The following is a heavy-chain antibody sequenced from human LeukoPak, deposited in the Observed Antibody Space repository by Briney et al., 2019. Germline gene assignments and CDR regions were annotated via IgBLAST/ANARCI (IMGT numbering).Heavy chain of an antibody. CDR3: ARALMIVVVGFDY. V-gene: IGHV3-48*03. CDR2: ISSSGSTI. Sequence: PGGSLRLSCAASGFTFSSYEMNWVRQAPGKGLEWVSYISSSGSTIYYADSVKGRFTISRDNAKNSLYLQMNSLRAEDTAVYYCARALMIVVVGFDYWGQGTLVTVSS. D-gene: IGHD3-22*01. J-gene: IGHJ4*02. CDR1: GFTFSSYE.